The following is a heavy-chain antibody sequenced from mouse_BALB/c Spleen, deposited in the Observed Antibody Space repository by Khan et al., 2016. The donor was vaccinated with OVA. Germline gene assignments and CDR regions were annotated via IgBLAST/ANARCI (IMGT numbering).Heavy chain of an antibody. Sequence: EVQLQESGPGLVKPSQTVSLTCTVTGISITTGNYRWSWIRQFPGNKLEWIGNIYYSGTITYNPSLTSRTTITSDTSKSQFFLEMNSLSAEDTATYFCARGNGSLYWYFDVWGAGTTVTVSA. CDR3: ARGNGSLYWYFDV. V-gene: IGHV3-5*02. CDR2: IYYSGTI. D-gene: IGHD1-1*01. J-gene: IGHJ1*01. CDR1: GISITTGNYR.